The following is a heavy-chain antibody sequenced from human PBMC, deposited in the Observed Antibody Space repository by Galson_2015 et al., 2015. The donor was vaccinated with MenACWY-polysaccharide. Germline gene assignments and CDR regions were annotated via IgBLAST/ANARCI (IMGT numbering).Heavy chain of an antibody. CDR2: IKHDGGEK. D-gene: IGHD3/OR15-3a*01. V-gene: IGHV3-7*01. CDR3: ARFPHDVWTGYYPNWYFDL. J-gene: IGHJ2*01. CDR1: GFSFSHYW. Sequence: SLRLSCAASGFSFSHYWMSWVRQAPGKGLQWVATIKHDGGEKYYVDSVKGRFSISRDTAKHLLYLQMAILRPEDTAVFYCARFPHDVWTGYYPNWYFDLGGRGTLVTVSS.